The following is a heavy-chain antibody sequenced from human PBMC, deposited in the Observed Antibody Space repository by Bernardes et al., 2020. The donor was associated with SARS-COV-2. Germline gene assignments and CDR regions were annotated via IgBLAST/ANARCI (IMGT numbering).Heavy chain of an antibody. CDR2: VYYDGSER. J-gene: IGHJ6*02. CDR1: GFTFNFHA. CDR3: ARDRRSHSDSRGYYFPKYYYGLDV. Sequence: GGSLRLSCAASGFTFNFHAMHWVRQSPGKGLEWLAVVYYDGSERYYADSVKDRFTISRDDSKNSLYLHLTSLRAEDTAVYFCARDRRSHSDSRGYYFPKYYYGLDVWGPGTAVTVSS. V-gene: IGHV3-33*01. D-gene: IGHD3-22*01.